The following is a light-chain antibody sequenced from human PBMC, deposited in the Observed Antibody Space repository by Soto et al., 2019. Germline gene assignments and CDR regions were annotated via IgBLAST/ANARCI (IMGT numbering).Light chain of an antibody. V-gene: IGKV3-20*01. CDR3: QQYGSSGT. J-gene: IGKJ1*01. CDR2: GAS. CDR1: QSVSSN. Sequence: IVMTHSPATLSVSRGEIATLSVRASQSVSSNLAWYQQKPGQSPRLLIYGASNRATGIPDRFSGSGSGADFTLTISRLEPEDFAVYYCQQYGSSGTFGQGTKVDIK.